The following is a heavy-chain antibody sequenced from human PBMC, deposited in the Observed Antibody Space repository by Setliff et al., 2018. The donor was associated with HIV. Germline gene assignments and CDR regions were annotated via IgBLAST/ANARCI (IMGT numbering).Heavy chain of an antibody. CDR2: INCASGRT. V-gene: IGHV1-46*01. D-gene: IGHD6-6*01. J-gene: IGHJ3*02. Sequence: ASVKVSCKASGYIFSTHYIHWVRQAPGQGLEWMGIINCASGRTVYTEKIKGRLAMVRDMTRTTVYMELTSLRTEDTAVYYCARGEVWYSSSSRAFDIWGQGTMVTVSS. CDR1: GYIFSTHY. CDR3: ARGEVWYSSSSRAFDI.